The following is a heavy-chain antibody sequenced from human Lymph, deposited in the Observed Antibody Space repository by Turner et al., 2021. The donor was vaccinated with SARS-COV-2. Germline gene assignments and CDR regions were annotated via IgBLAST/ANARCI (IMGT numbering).Heavy chain of an antibody. V-gene: IGHV3-33*01. Sequence: QVQLVESGGGVVQPGRSLRLSCAASGFTFSSYGMHWVRQAPGKGLEWVSVIWYYGSNINYADSVKGRFTISRDNSKNTLYLQMNSLRTEDTAVYYCARDRTPFGLFDYWGQGTLVTVSS. J-gene: IGHJ4*02. CDR3: ARDRTPFGLFDY. CDR1: GFTFSSYG. CDR2: IWYYGSNI. D-gene: IGHD3-10*01.